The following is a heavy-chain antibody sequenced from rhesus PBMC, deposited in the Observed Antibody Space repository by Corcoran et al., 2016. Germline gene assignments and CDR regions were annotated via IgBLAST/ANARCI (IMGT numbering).Heavy chain of an antibody. CDR1: GFTFSDHY. CDR3: TREYCTTITCSDAFDF. CDR2: IRSKAYGGTA. J-gene: IGHJ3*01. D-gene: IGHD2-2*01. V-gene: IGHV3-184*01. Sequence: EVQLVESGGGLVQPGGSLRLSCAASGFTFSDHYMYWVRQAPGKGLEWVGFIRSKAYGGTAEYAASVKGRFTISRDDSKNIASLQMDSLKTEDTAVYYCTREYCTTITCSDAFDFWGQGLRVTVSS.